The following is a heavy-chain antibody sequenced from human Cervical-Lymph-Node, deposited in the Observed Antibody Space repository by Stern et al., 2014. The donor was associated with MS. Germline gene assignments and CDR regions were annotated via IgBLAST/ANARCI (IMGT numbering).Heavy chain of an antibody. Sequence: EVQLVESGGGLVQPGGSLRLSCVASGFSFGTSWMSWVRQAPGRGLEWVANIRQDGYDKFYVDSVKGRFTISRDNARNSLYLQMNSLTVADTAVYYCARDRRAFLDFWGQGTPVAVSS. CDR2: IRQDGYDK. CDR3: ARDRRAFLDF. CDR1: GFSFGTSW. J-gene: IGHJ4*02. D-gene: IGHD2/OR15-2a*01. V-gene: IGHV3-7*01.